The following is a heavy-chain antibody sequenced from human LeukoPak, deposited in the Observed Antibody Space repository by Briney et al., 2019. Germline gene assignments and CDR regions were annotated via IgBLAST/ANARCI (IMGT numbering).Heavy chain of an antibody. CDR1: GYTFTGYY. V-gene: IGHV1-2*02. CDR3: ARVARSYSPRIDY. J-gene: IGHJ4*02. CDR2: INPNSGGT. Sequence: ASVKVSCKASGYTFTGYYMHWVRQAPGQGLEWMGWINPNSGGTNYAQKFQGRVTMTRDTSISTAYMELSRLRSDDTAVYYCARVARSYSPRIDYWGQGTLVTVSS. D-gene: IGHD1-26*01.